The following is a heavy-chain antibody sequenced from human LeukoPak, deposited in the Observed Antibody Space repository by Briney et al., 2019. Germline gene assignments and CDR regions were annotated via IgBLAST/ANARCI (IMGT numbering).Heavy chain of an antibody. J-gene: IGHJ4*02. CDR2: ISGSDNTA. CDR3: AKDPGAAADSGG. CDR1: GFTFSNYA. V-gene: IGHV3-23*01. Sequence: GGSLRLSCAASGFTFSNYAMRWVRQAPGKGLEWVAAISGSDNTAYYAHSVKGRFTISRDSSKNTLYLQMSSLRADDTAVYYCAKDPGAAADSGGWGQGTLVTVSS. D-gene: IGHD6-13*01.